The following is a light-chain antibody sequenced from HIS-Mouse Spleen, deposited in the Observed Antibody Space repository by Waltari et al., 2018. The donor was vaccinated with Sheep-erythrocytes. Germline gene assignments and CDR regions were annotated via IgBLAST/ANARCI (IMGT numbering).Light chain of an antibody. J-gene: IGLJ3*02. CDR1: SSDVGGYNY. CDR2: DVS. V-gene: IGLV2-11*01. Sequence: QSALTQPRSVSGSPGQSVTISCTGTSSDVGGYNYVSWYQQHPGKAPKLMIYDVSKRPSGVPDRFSGSKSGNKASLTISGLQAEDEADYYCCSYAGSYTWVFGGGTKLNVL. CDR3: CSYAGSYTWV.